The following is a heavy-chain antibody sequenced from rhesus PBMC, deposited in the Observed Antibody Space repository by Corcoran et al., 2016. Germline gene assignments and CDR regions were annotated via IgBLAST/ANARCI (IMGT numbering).Heavy chain of an antibody. J-gene: IGHJ4*01. V-gene: IGHV4-122*02. CDR1: GYSISSGYG. CDR3: ARNVDTATVIIFDY. Sequence: QLQLQESGPGLVKPSETLSLTCAVSGYSISSGYGWSWIRQPPGKGLELIGYISYSGSTSYNPSLKSRVTMSRDTSKNQCSLKLSSVTAADTAVYYCARNVDTATVIIFDYWGQGVLVTVSS. D-gene: IGHD5-12*01. CDR2: ISYSGST.